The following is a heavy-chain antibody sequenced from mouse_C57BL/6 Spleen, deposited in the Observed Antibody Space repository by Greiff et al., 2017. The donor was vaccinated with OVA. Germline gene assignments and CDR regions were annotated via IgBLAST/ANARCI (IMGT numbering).Heavy chain of an antibody. J-gene: IGHJ3*01. V-gene: IGHV1-53*01. D-gene: IGHD2-3*01. CDR3: ARGGGYYDLFAY. CDR1: GYTFTSYW. CDR2: INPSNGGT. Sequence: VQLQQPGTELVKPGASVKLSCKASGYTFTSYWMHWVRQRPGQGLEWIGNINPSNGGTNYNEKFKSKATLTVDKSSSTAYMQLSSLTSEDSAVYYCARGGGYYDLFAYWGQGTLVTVSA.